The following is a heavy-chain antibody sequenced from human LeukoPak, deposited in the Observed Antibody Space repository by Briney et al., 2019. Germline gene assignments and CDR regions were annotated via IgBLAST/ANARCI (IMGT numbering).Heavy chain of an antibody. CDR3: ARGRYYYGSGSYYNVSYWFDP. V-gene: IGHV1-2*02. Sequence: GASVKVSCKASGNTFTSYAITWVRQAPGQGLEWMGWINPNSGGTNYAQKFQGRVTMTRDTSISTAYMELSRLRSDDTAVYYCARGRYYYGSGSYYNVSYWFDPWGQGTLVTVSS. J-gene: IGHJ5*02. CDR2: INPNSGGT. CDR1: GNTFTSYA. D-gene: IGHD3-10*01.